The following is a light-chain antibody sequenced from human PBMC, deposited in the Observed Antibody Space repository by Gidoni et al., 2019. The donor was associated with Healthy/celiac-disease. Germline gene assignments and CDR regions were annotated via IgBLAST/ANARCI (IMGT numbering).Light chain of an antibody. J-gene: IGKJ4*01. CDR2: AAA. Sequence: DIQMTQSPSSLSASVGDRVTITCRASQSISSYLNWYQQKPGKAPKLLIYAAASLQSGVPSRFSGSGSGTDFTLTISSLQPEDFATYYCQQSYSIPLTFRGGTKVEIK. V-gene: IGKV1-39*01. CDR3: QQSYSIPLT. CDR1: QSISSY.